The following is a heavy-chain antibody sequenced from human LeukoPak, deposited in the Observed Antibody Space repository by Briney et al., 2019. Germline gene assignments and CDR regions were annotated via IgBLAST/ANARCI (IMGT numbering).Heavy chain of an antibody. CDR3: IRIRTGEHQYGMDV. CDR2: IDTVGNT. Sequence: GGSLRLSCAASGFTFSTYDMHWVRQATGKGLEWVSAIDTVGNTYYAGSVKGRFTISRENAWNSLYLQMDSLRDGDTAVYYCIRIRTGEHQYGMDVWGQGTTATVYS. CDR1: GFTFSTYD. D-gene: IGHD7-27*01. V-gene: IGHV3-13*01. J-gene: IGHJ6*02.